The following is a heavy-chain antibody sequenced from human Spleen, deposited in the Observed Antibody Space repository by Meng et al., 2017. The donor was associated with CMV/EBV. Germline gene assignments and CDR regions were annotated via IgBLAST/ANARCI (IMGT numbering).Heavy chain of an antibody. V-gene: IGHV4-61*08. CDR1: GYSISAGFY. CDR2: FYYSGST. Sequence: SETLSLTCSVSGYSISAGFYWGWIRQPPGKGLEWIGYFYYSGSTNYNPSLKSRVTISGDTSKNQFSLKLSSVTAADTAVYYCARDRGGAATIGYYSYGMDVWGQGTTVTVSS. CDR3: ARDRGGAATIGYYSYGMDV. D-gene: IGHD5-12*01. J-gene: IGHJ6*02.